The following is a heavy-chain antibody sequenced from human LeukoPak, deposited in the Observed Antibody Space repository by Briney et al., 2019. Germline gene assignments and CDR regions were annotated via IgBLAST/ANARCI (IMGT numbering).Heavy chain of an antibody. Sequence: ASVKVSCKASGYTFTSYGISWVRQAPGQGLEWMGWITAYNGNTNYAQKLQGRVTMTTDTSTSTAYMELRSLRSDDTAVYYCARGSEELLWFGELSYFDYWGQGTLVTVSS. CDR2: ITAYNGNT. J-gene: IGHJ4*02. V-gene: IGHV1-18*01. D-gene: IGHD3-10*01. CDR3: ARGSEELLWFGELSYFDY. CDR1: GYTFTSYG.